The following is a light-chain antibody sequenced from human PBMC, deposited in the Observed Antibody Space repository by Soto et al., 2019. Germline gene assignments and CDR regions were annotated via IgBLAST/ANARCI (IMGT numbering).Light chain of an antibody. CDR3: RQQSHWPPWT. Sequence: EVALTKSPATLSLSPGERATLSCRTSETVRTFVDWYQQKPGQAPRLLVYGASNMATGIPARFSGSGSGTDFTLAISDLEPEDFVVYYCRQQSHWPPWTFGQGTRVEIQ. V-gene: IGKV3-11*01. J-gene: IGKJ1*01. CDR2: GAS. CDR1: ETVRTF.